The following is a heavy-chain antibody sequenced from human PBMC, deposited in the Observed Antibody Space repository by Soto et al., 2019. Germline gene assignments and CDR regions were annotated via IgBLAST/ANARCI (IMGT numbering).Heavy chain of an antibody. CDR3: AKDYSTVTTDPLSVVLFDY. Sequence: PVGSLRLSCAASGFTFSSYAMSWVRQAPGKGLEWVSIITSDGRTYYADSVKGRFTTSRDNSKNTVYLQMNSLRAEDTAVYYCAKDYSTVTTDPLSVVLFDYWGQGALVTVSS. D-gene: IGHD4-17*01. V-gene: IGHV3-23*01. CDR2: ITSDGRT. CDR1: GFTFSSYA. J-gene: IGHJ4*02.